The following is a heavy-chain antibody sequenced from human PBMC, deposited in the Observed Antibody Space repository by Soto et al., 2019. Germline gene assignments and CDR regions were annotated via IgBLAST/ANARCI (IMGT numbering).Heavy chain of an antibody. Sequence: SETLSLTCTVSGGSISSGDYYWSWIRQPPGKGLEWIGYIYYSGSTYYNPSPKSRVTISVDTSKNQFSLKLSSVTAADTAVYYCARDSIAAAGSPFFDYWGQGTLVTVSS. J-gene: IGHJ4*02. CDR2: IYYSGST. CDR3: ARDSIAAAGSPFFDY. CDR1: GGSISSGDYY. D-gene: IGHD6-13*01. V-gene: IGHV4-30-4*01.